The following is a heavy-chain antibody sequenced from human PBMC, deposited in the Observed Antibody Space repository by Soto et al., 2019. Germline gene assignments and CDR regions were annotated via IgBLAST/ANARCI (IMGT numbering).Heavy chain of an antibody. Sequence: QVQVVESGGGVVQPGKSLRLSCAASAFTLSKFVMHWVRQAPGRGLERVAVTSNDGSNTFYADSVKGRFTISRDNSKNTVYLQMNSMRTEDTAVYYCARGNLDVWGQGPTVTVSS. D-gene: IGHD1-1*01. J-gene: IGHJ6*02. CDR3: ARGNLDV. V-gene: IGHV3-30-3*01. CDR1: AFTLSKFV. CDR2: TSNDGSNT.